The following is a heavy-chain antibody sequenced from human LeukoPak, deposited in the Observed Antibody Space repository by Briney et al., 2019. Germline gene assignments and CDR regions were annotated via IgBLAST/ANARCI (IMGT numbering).Heavy chain of an antibody. Sequence: ASVKVSCKASGYTFTGYYMHWVRQAPGQGFEWMGRINPNSDCTNYAQKFHGRVTMTRDTSISTAYMELSRLRSDDTAVYYCAKDQLIDYYGSGSSLDFGDYWGQGTLVTVSS. CDR3: AKDQLIDYYGSGSSLDFGDY. J-gene: IGHJ4*02. D-gene: IGHD3-10*01. V-gene: IGHV1-2*06. CDR1: GYTFTGYY. CDR2: INPNSDCT.